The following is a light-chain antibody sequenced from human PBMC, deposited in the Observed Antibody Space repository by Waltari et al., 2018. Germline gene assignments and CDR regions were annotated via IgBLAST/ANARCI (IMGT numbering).Light chain of an antibody. Sequence: DVLMTPTSPSSSFTLGHPASIPCRFSQSLVHPDGNTYLSWLQQRPGQPPRVLIYKISKRLSGVPDRFNGSGAGTDFTLKISRVEAEDVGIYYCMQGTQLYTFGQGTKLEI. V-gene: IGKV2-24*01. CDR2: KIS. CDR3: MQGTQLYT. CDR1: QSLVHPDGNTY. J-gene: IGKJ2*01.